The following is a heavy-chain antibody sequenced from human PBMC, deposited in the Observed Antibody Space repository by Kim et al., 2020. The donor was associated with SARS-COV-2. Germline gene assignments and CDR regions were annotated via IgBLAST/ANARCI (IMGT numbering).Heavy chain of an antibody. CDR1: GGSISSYY. CDR3: AREKWLEPVPYGMDV. J-gene: IGHJ6*02. CDR2: IYYSGST. V-gene: IGHV4-59*13. Sequence: SETLSLTCTVSGGSISSYYWSWIRQPPGKGLEWIGYIYYSGSTNYNPSLKSRVTISVDTSKNQFSLKLSSVTAADTAVYYCAREKWLEPVPYGMDVWGQGTTVTVSS. D-gene: IGHD5-12*01.